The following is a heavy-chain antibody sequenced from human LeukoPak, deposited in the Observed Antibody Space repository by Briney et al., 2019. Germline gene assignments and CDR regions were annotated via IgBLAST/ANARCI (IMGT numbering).Heavy chain of an antibody. CDR2: IRHDGSIK. CDR1: GFIFSTYG. D-gene: IGHD3-16*01. V-gene: IGHV3-30*02. Sequence: PGGSLRLSCAASGFIFSTYGMYWVRQAPGKGLEWVAFIRHDGSIKNYADSVKVRSTISRDNSKNTLYLQMNSLRAEDTAVYYCAKDSLADIDYWGQGTLVTVSS. CDR3: AKDSLADIDY. J-gene: IGHJ4*02.